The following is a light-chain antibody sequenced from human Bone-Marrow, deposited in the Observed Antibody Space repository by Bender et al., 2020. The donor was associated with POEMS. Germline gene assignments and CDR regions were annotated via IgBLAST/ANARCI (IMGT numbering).Light chain of an antibody. CDR3: QSYDNSLGGWV. V-gene: IGLV1-40*01. J-gene: IGLJ3*02. CDR2: GYN. CDR1: SSNTGSGYD. Sequence: QSVLTQPPSVSGAPGQRVTISCTGSSSNTGSGYDINWYQHLPGTAPKLLIYGYNNRPSGVPDRFSGSKSGTSASLAVTGVQAGDGGGYYCQSYDNSLGGWVFGGGTKLTVL.